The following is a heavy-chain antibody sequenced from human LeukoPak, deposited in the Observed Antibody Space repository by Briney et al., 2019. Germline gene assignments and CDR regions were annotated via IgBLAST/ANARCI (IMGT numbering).Heavy chain of an antibody. Sequence: GGSLRLSCAASGFTFNIYEFNWVRQAPGKGLEWLSYIDGSGNSIYYADPVKGRFTISRDNAKSSLYLQMSSLRAEDTAVYYCAKLNGVVILDMDVWGKGTTVTVSS. J-gene: IGHJ6*03. D-gene: IGHD3-3*01. CDR1: GFTFNIYE. CDR3: AKLNGVVILDMDV. V-gene: IGHV3-48*03. CDR2: IDGSGNSI.